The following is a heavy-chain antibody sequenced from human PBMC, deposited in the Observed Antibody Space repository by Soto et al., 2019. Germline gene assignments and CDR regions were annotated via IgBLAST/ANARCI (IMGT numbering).Heavy chain of an antibody. CDR1: GGSFIGYY. Sequence: SETLSLTCAVYGGSFIGYYWSWILQPPWKGLEWIGEINHSGSTNYNPSLKSRVTISVDTSKNQFSLKLSSVTAADTAVYYCAREIVVVPAAMLYYYYYYYMDVWGKGTTVTASS. CDR3: AREIVVVPAAMLYYYYYYYMDV. D-gene: IGHD2-2*01. V-gene: IGHV4-34*01. CDR2: INHSGST. J-gene: IGHJ6*03.